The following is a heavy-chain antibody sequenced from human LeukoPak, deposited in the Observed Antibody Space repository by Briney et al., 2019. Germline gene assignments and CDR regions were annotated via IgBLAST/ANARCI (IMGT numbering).Heavy chain of an antibody. D-gene: IGHD3-22*01. CDR1: GGSISSSNW. Sequence: PSGTLSLTCAVSGGSISSSNWWSWVRQPPGKGLEWIGYIYYSGSTYNNPSLRSRVTISVDTSKNQFSLKLSSVTAADTAVYYCARDHYDTSGYSNGMDVWGQGTTVTVSS. CDR2: IYYSGST. CDR3: ARDHYDTSGYSNGMDV. J-gene: IGHJ6*02. V-gene: IGHV4-4*02.